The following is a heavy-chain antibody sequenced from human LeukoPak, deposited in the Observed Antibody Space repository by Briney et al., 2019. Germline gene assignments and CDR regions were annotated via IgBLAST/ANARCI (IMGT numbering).Heavy chain of an antibody. V-gene: IGHV1-18*01. CDR2: ISAYNGNT. CDR1: GYTFTSNA. CDR3: ASAPEGGGYMDV. Sequence: ASLKVSCKASGYTFTSNAISWVRQAPGQRLEWMGWISAYNGNTNYAQKLQGRVTMTTDTSTSTAYMELRSLRSDDAAVYYCASAPEGGGYMDVWGKGTTVTVSS. J-gene: IGHJ6*03.